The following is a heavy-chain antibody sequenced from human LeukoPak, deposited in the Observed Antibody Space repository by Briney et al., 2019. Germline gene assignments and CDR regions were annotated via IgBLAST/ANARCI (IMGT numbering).Heavy chain of an antibody. CDR2: ISAYNGNT. Sequence: ASVKASCKASGYTFTCYGISWVRQAPGQGLEWMGWISAYNGNTNYAQKLQGRVTMTTDTSTSTAYMELRSLRSDDTAVYYCARETIQRVYYGMDVWGQGTTVTVSS. CDR1: GYTFTCYG. D-gene: IGHD5-18*01. CDR3: ARETIQRVYYGMDV. J-gene: IGHJ6*02. V-gene: IGHV1-18*01.